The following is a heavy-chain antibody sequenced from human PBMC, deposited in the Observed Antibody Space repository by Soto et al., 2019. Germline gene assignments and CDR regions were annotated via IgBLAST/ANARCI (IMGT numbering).Heavy chain of an antibody. J-gene: IGHJ4*02. V-gene: IGHV4-31*03. CDR3: ARGLSAATVVTCYFDY. CDR1: GGSISSGGYY. D-gene: IGHD4-17*01. CDR2: IYYSGST. Sequence: NPSETLSLTCTVSGGSISSGGYYWSWIRQHPGKGLEWIGYIYYSGSTYYNPSLKSRVTISVDASKNQFSLKLNSVTAADTALYYCARGLSAATVVTCYFDYWGQGTLVTVSS.